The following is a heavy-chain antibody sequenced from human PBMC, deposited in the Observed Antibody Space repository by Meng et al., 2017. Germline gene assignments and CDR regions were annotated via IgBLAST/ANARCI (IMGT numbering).Heavy chain of an antibody. J-gene: IGHJ4*02. Sequence: SVKVSCKASGGTFSSYAISWVRQAPGQGLEWMGGIIPIFGTANYAQKFQGRVTITADKSTSTAYMELSSLRSEDTAVYYCARDRAGYCSGGSCYGLDYWGQGTLVT. D-gene: IGHD2-15*01. V-gene: IGHV1-69*06. CDR3: ARDRAGYCSGGSCYGLDY. CDR2: IIPIFGTA. CDR1: GGTFSSYA.